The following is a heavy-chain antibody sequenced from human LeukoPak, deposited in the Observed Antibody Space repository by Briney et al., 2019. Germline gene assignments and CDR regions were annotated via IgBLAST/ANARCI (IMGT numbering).Heavy chain of an antibody. J-gene: IGHJ4*02. CDR3: ARNNGVCSCFDY. D-gene: IGHD2-8*01. CDR1: GFTFSSYA. Sequence: GRSLRLSCAASGFTFSSYAMHWVRQAPGKGLEWVAVISYDGSNKYYADSVKGRFTISRDNSKNTLYLQMNSLRAEDTAVYYCARNNGVCSCFDYWGQGTLVTVSS. V-gene: IGHV3-30*04. CDR2: ISYDGSNK.